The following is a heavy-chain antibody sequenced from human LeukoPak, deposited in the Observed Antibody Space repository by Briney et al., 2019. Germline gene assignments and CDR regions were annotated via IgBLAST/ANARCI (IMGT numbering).Heavy chain of an antibody. V-gene: IGHV4-4*02. CDR3: TRDYTSRWCYFDH. J-gene: IGHJ4*02. Sequence: SETLSLTCAVSGGSISSSNWWSWVRQPPGKGLEWIGEIYHSGSTNYNPSLKSRVTISLNTSKNQFSLKLTSVTAADTAVYYCTRDYTSRWCYFDHWGQGTLVTVSS. D-gene: IGHD6-19*01. CDR2: IYHSGST. CDR1: GGSISSSNW.